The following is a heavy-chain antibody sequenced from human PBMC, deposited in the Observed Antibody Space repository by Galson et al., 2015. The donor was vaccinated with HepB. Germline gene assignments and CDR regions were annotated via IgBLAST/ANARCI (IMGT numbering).Heavy chain of an antibody. CDR2: IYPGDSDT. D-gene: IGHD2-2*01. Sequence: QSGAEVKKPGESLKISCKGSGYSFTSYWIGWVRQMPGKGLEWMGIIYPGDSDTRYSPSFQGQVTISADKSISTAYLQWSSLKASDTAMYYCARRQLLPGKDYYYGMDVWGQGTTVTVSS. V-gene: IGHV5-51*03. J-gene: IGHJ6*02. CDR3: ARRQLLPGKDYYYGMDV. CDR1: GYSFTSYW.